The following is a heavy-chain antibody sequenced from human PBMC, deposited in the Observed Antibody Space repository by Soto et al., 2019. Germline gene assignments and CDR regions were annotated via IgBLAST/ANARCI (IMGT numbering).Heavy chain of an antibody. D-gene: IGHD2-8*02. J-gene: IGHJ4*02. CDR3: ARGGVVYAIGYFDY. Sequence: SETLSLTCTVSGGSISSGGYYWSWIRQHPGKGLEWIGYIYYSGSTYYNPSLKSRVTISVDTSKNQFSLKLSSVTAADTAVYYCARGGVVYAIGYFDYWGQGTLVTVSS. CDR1: GGSISSGGYY. CDR2: IYYSGST. V-gene: IGHV4-31*03.